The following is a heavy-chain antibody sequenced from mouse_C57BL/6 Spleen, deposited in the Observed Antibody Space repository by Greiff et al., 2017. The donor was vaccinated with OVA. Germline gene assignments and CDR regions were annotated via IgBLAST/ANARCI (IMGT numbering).Heavy chain of an antibody. CDR3: ANHLYYEYGYAMDY. D-gene: IGHD2-4*01. CDR1: GYTFTSYW. J-gene: IGHJ4*01. V-gene: IGHV1-55*01. CDR2: IYPGSGST. Sequence: QVQLKESGAELVKPGASVKMSCKASGYTFTSYWITWVKQRPGQGLEWIGDIYPGSGSTNYNEKFKSKATLTVDTSSSTSYMQLSSLTSEDSAVYYGANHLYYEYGYAMDYWGQGTSVTVSS.